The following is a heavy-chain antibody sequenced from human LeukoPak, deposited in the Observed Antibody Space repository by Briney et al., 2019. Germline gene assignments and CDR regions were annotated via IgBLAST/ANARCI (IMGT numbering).Heavy chain of an antibody. J-gene: IGHJ4*02. D-gene: IGHD1-26*01. Sequence: GGSLRLSCAASGFTFSSYWMSWVRQAPGKGLEWVANIKQDGSEKYYVDSVKGRFTISRDNAKSSLYLQMNSLRVEDTAVYYCARVSRGSYDLDYWGQGTLVTVSS. CDR2: IKQDGSEK. CDR3: ARVSRGSYDLDY. V-gene: IGHV3-7*01. CDR1: GFTFSSYW.